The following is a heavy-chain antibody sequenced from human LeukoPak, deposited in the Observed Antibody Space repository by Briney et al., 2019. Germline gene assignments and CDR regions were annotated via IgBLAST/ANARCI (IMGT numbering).Heavy chain of an antibody. J-gene: IGHJ3*02. V-gene: IGHV3-7*01. D-gene: IGHD3-10*02. CDR2: IKQGGSER. Sequence: GGSLRLSCATSGFTFSKYWMSWVHQAPGKGLEWVANIKQGGSERYYVDSVKGRFTISRDNAKNSLYLQMNSLRAEDTAVYYCARDRISMLPGAFDIWGQGTMVTVSS. CDR1: GFTFSKYW. CDR3: ARDRISMLPGAFDI.